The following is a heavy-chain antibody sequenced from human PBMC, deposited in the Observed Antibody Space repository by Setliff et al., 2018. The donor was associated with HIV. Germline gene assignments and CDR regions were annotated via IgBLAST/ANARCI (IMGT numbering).Heavy chain of an antibody. D-gene: IGHD2-21*01. J-gene: IGHJ4*02. V-gene: IGHV4-39*01. CDR2: IYYSGST. CDR3: ARQVTVVGYFETAAGSFNY. Sequence: PSETLSLTCTVSGGSISSSSYYWGWIRQPPGKGLEWIGTIYYSGSTYYNPSLKSRVTISTDTSKNQFSLKVRSVTAADTAVYYCARQVTVVGYFETAAGSFNYWGPGTSVTVSS. CDR1: GGSISSSSYY.